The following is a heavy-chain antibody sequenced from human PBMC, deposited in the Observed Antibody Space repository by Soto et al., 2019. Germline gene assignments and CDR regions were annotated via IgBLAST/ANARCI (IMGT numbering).Heavy chain of an antibody. Sequence: ASVKVSCKASGYTFTVYYMHWVRQAPGQGLEWMGWINPKSGGTMYPQKFQGRVAMTWDTSISTAYMALTRLRSDDTAVYYCARDLAKGGGSAGFDYWGQGTLVTVS. D-gene: IGHD1-26*01. CDR1: GYTFTVYY. V-gene: IGHV1-2*02. CDR2: INPKSGGT. CDR3: ARDLAKGGGSAGFDY. J-gene: IGHJ4*02.